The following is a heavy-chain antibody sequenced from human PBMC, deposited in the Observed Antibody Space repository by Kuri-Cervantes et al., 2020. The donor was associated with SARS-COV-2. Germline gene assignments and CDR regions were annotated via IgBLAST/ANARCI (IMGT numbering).Heavy chain of an antibody. CDR3: ARGSYDFWSGFLGKTDYMDV. V-gene: IGHV4-30-4*08. CDR2: IYYSGST. J-gene: IGHJ6*03. CDR1: GGSISSGDYY. Sequence: SETLSLTCTVSGGSISSGDYYWSWIRQPPGKGLEWIGYIYYSGSTYYNPSLKSRVTISVDTSKNQFSLKLSSVTAADTAVYYCARGSYDFWSGFLGKTDYMDVWGKGTTVTVSS. D-gene: IGHD3-3*01.